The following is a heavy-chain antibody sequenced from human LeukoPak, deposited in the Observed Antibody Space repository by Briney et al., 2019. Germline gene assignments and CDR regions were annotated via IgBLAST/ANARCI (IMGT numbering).Heavy chain of an antibody. CDR1: GGSISSSIYY. CDR2: IYYSGST. V-gene: IGHV4-39*07. Sequence: SETLSLTCTVSGGSISSSIYYWGWIRQSPGKGLEWIGSIYYSGSTYYNPSLKSRVTLSVDTSKNQFSLKLSSVTAADTAVYYCARCPSIAVWSYYYMDVWGKGTTVTVSS. D-gene: IGHD6-19*01. CDR3: ARCPSIAVWSYYYMDV. J-gene: IGHJ6*03.